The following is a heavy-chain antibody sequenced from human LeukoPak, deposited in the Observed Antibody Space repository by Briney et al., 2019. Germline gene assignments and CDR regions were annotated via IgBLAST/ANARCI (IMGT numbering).Heavy chain of an antibody. Sequence: GESLKISCKGSGYRFSSYWMAWVRQMPGKGLEWMGIFYPGDSDTRYSPSFQGQVTISADKSISTAYLQWSSLKASDTAMYYCARPAYCSAGSCYDYYGMDVWGQGTSVTVSS. CDR2: FYPGDSDT. D-gene: IGHD2-15*01. J-gene: IGHJ6*02. CDR1: GYRFSSYW. CDR3: ARPAYCSAGSCYDYYGMDV. V-gene: IGHV5-51*01.